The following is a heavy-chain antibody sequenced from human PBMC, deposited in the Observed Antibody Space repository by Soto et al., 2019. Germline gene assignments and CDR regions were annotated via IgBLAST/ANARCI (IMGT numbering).Heavy chain of an antibody. V-gene: IGHV1-69*13. CDR3: ASGGNSGVVLYY. CDR2: IIPIFGTA. J-gene: IGHJ4*02. Sequence: GASVKVSCKASGCTFSSYAISRVRQAPGQGLEWMGGIIPIFGTANYAQKFQGRVTITADESTSTAYMELSSLRSEDTAVYYCASGGNSGVVLYYWGQGTPVTVSS. CDR1: GCTFSSYA. D-gene: IGHD2-21*02.